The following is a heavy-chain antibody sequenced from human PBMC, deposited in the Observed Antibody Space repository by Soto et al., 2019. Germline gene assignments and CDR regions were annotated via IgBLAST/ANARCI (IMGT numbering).Heavy chain of an antibody. D-gene: IGHD2-2*01. CDR3: ARYIPGVRYYGMDV. Sequence: GGSLRLSCAAYGFTFSSYAMKWVRQAPGKGLEWVSLIGESGTPTYYADAVKGRFTISRDNSGNTLFLEMYSLRAEDTAVYYCARYIPGVRYYGMDVWGQGTTVTVSS. CDR1: GFTFSSYA. J-gene: IGHJ6*02. CDR2: IGESGTPT. V-gene: IGHV3-23*01.